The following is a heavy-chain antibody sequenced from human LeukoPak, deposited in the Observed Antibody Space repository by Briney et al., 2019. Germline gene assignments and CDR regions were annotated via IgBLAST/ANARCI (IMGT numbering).Heavy chain of an antibody. CDR1: EFTLSSYW. CDR3: ARDRVSDTVTTRYYYYYMDV. Sequence: GGPLRLSCAAPEFTLSSYWMSGVRQAPGKGLEWVANIKLDGGEKYYVDSVKGRFTFSRDNAKSSLYLQMNSLRAEDTAVYYCARDRVSDTVTTRYYYYYMDVWGKGTTVTVSS. CDR2: IKLDGGEK. J-gene: IGHJ6*03. D-gene: IGHD4-17*01. V-gene: IGHV3-7*01.